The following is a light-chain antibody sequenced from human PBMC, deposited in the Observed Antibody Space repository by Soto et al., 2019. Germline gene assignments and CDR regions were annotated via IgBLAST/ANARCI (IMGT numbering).Light chain of an antibody. CDR1: QSVSATY. V-gene: IGKV3-20*01. Sequence: EIVLTQSPGTLSLSPGERATLSCRASQSVSATYLAWYQQKPGQAPRLLIYGASNRATGIPDRFTGSGSGTDFTLTISRLEPEDFATYYCQQLNGSPWTFGQGTKVEIK. CDR3: QQLNGSPWT. J-gene: IGKJ1*01. CDR2: GAS.